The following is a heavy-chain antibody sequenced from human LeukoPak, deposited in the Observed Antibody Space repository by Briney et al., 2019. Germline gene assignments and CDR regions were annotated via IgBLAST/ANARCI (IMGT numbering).Heavy chain of an antibody. CDR2: INHSGST. J-gene: IGHJ3*02. CDR1: GGSFSGYY. D-gene: IGHD1/OR15-1a*01. V-gene: IGHV4-34*01. Sequence: SSETLSLTCAVYGGSFSGYYWSWIRQPPGKGLEWIGEINHSGSTNYNPSLKSRVTISVDTSKNQFSLKVSSVTAADTAVYYCARDQSWNSRIDAFDIWGQGTLVTVSS. CDR3: ARDQSWNSRIDAFDI.